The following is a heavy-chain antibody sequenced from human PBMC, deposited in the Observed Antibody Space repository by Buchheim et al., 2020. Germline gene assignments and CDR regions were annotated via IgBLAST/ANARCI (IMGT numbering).Heavy chain of an antibody. V-gene: IGHV4-34*01. CDR2: FNYDGRT. CDR3: ARGTGQIVYFYGMDV. D-gene: IGHD2-21*01. J-gene: IGHJ6*02. Sequence: QQGGARLLKPSETLSLTCDVSDGSFSSFYWTWIRQPPGKGLEWIGEFNYDGRTNYSPSLKSRVIISVDRSRNQFSLNLRSVTAADTGVYYCARGTGQIVYFYGMDVWGQGTT. CDR1: DGSFSSFY.